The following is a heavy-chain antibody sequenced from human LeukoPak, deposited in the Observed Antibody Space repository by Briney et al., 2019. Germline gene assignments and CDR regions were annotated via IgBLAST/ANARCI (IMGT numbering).Heavy chain of an antibody. D-gene: IGHD3-3*01. Sequence: PGGSLRLSCAASGFTFNSYAMTWVRQAPGKGLEWVSSMSSGSRYIYYADSVRGRFTISRDNAKNSLYLLMNSLRAEDTAVYYCARDRPTGASRLFVVQWGQGTLVTVSS. CDR2: MSSGSRYI. J-gene: IGHJ4*02. CDR3: ARDRPTGASRLFVVQ. CDR1: GFTFNSYA. V-gene: IGHV3-21*01.